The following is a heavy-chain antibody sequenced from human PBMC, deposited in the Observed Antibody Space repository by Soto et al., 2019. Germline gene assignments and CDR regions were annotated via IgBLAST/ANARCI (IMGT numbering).Heavy chain of an antibody. J-gene: IGHJ6*02. CDR2: ISSSSSYI. V-gene: IGHV3-21*01. CDR3: ARDGADILTGYYYYYGMDV. CDR1: GFTFSSYS. D-gene: IGHD3-9*01. Sequence: EVQLVESGGGLVKPGGSLRLSCAASGFTFSSYSMNWVRPAPGKGLEWVSSISSSSSYIYYADSVKGRFTISRDNAKNSLYLQMNSLRAEDTAVYYCARDGADILTGYYYYYGMDVWGQGTTVTVSS.